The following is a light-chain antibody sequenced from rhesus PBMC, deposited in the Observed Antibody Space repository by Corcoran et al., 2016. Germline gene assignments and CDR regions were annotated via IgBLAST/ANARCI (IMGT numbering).Light chain of an antibody. CDR1: QSVSSS. CDR3: QQDYSWPPT. V-gene: IGKV3-42*01. Sequence: EIVMTQSPATLSLSPGERATLSCRASQSVSSSLAWYQQKPGQAPQLLIYGASSRATGIPDRFSGRGSGTEFTLTISSLEPEDVGVYYCQQDYSWPPTFGQGTKVEIK. CDR2: GAS. J-gene: IGKJ1*01.